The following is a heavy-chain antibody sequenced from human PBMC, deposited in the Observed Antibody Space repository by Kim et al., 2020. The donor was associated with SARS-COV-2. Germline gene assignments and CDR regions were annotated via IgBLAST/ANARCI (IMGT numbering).Heavy chain of an antibody. CDR2: IDPSDSYT. CDR3: ARLFGEDKYYYDSSGSRRRSEGSWFDP. V-gene: IGHV5-10-1*01. CDR1: GYSFTSYW. D-gene: IGHD3-22*01. Sequence: GESLKISCKGSGYSFTSYWISWVRQMPGKGLEWMGRIDPSDSYTNYSPSFQGHVTISADKSISTAYLQWSSLKASDTAMYYCARLFGEDKYYYDSSGSRRRSEGSWFDPWGQGTLVTVSS. J-gene: IGHJ5*02.